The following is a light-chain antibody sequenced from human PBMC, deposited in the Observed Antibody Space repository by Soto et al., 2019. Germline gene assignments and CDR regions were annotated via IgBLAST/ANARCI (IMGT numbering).Light chain of an antibody. CDR1: QSISNH. V-gene: IGKV1-39*01. CDR2: AAS. J-gene: IGKJ1*01. Sequence: DIQMTQSPSSLSASVEDRVIITCRASQSISNHLNWYQQKPGKARKLLIFAASSLQSGVPSRFSGSRSGPDFTRTISSLQPEDFATYYCQQSYSSPPTFGQGTKVDIK. CDR3: QQSYSSPPT.